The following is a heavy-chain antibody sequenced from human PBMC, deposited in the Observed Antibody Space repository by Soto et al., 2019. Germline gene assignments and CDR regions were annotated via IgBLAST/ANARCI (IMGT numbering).Heavy chain of an antibody. J-gene: IGHJ4*02. D-gene: IGHD3-22*01. V-gene: IGHV4-31*03. Sequence: PSETLSLTCTVSGGSISSGGYYWSWIRQHPGKGLEWIGYIYYSGSTYYNPSLKSRVTISVDTSKNQFSLKLSSVTAADTAVYYCARAPHDSSGKYYFDYWGQGTLVTVSS. CDR2: IYYSGST. CDR1: GGSISSGGYY. CDR3: ARAPHDSSGKYYFDY.